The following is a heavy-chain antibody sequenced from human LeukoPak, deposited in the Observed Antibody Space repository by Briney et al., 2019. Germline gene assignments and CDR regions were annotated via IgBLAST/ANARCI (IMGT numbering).Heavy chain of an antibody. CDR2: IYWNDDK. CDR3: AHRGDFWSGPEAWDY. Sequence: SGPTLVNPTQTLTLTCTLSGFSLSTSGVGVGWIRQPPGKALEWLALIYWNDDKLYSPSLKSRLTITKDTSKNQVVLTMTSMDSVDTATYYCAHRGDFWSGPEAWDYWGQGTLVTVSS. D-gene: IGHD3-3*01. J-gene: IGHJ4*02. CDR1: GFSLSTSGVG. V-gene: IGHV2-5*01.